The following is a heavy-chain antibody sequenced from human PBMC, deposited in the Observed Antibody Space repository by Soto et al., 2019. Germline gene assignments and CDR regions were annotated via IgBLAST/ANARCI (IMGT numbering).Heavy chain of an antibody. CDR3: AREKVGTTFFDN. Sequence: LSLTCSVSGFAISRGYYWSWVRQPPGKGLEWIGSIYPSVSSYHNPSLATRLRLSIDTSKNQFTLNLTSVTAADTALYFCAREKVGTTFFDNWGQGIQVTVS. J-gene: IGHJ4*02. D-gene: IGHD1-1*01. CDR1: GFAISRGYY. V-gene: IGHV4-38-2*02. CDR2: IYPSVSS.